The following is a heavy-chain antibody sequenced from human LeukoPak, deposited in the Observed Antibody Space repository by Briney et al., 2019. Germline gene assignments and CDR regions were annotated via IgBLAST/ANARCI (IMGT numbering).Heavy chain of an antibody. CDR3: AKDVNASSWYGYYYYGMDV. J-gene: IGHJ6*02. V-gene: IGHV3-23*01. CDR2: ISGSGGST. CDR1: GFTFSSYA. Sequence: GGSLRLSCAASGFTFSSYAMSWVRQAPGKGLEWVSAISGSGGSTYYADSVKGRFTISRDNSKNTLYLQMNSLRAEDTAVYYCAKDVNASSWYGYYYYGMDVWGQGTTVTVSS. D-gene: IGHD6-13*01.